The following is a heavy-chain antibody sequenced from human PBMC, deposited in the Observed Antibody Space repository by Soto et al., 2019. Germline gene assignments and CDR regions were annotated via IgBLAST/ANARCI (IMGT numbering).Heavy chain of an antibody. V-gene: IGHV3-13*01. Sequence: GSLLLSCSASGFTFSSYDMHWVRQAAGKGLEWVSAIGTAGDTYYPGSVKGRFTISRENAKNSLYLQMNSLRAGDTAVYYCARAQGTRRDSSGYSNDAFDIWGQGTMVTV. CDR1: GFTFSSYD. CDR2: IGTAGDT. CDR3: ARAQGTRRDSSGYSNDAFDI. D-gene: IGHD3-22*01. J-gene: IGHJ3*02.